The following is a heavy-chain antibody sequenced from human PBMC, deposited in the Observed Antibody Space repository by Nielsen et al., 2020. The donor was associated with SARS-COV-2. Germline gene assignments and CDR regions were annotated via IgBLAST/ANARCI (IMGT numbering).Heavy chain of an antibody. CDR2: IKSKTDGGTT. Sequence: GESLKISCAASGFTFSNAWMSWVRQAPGKGLEWVGRIKSKTDGGTTDYAAPVKGRFTISRDDSKNTLYLQMNSLKTEDTAVYYCTTVSLEWLLCKGYWGQGTLVTVSS. CDR3: TTVSLEWLLCKGY. V-gene: IGHV3-15*01. D-gene: IGHD3-3*01. J-gene: IGHJ4*02. CDR1: GFTFSNAW.